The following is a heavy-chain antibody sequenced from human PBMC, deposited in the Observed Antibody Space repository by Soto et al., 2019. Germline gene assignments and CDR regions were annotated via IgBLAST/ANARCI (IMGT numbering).Heavy chain of an antibody. J-gene: IGHJ3*01. CDR2: ISYDGSNK. Sequence: GGSLRLSCAASGFTFSSYGMHWVRQAPGKGLEWVAVISYDGSNKYYADSVKGRFTISRDNSKNTLYLQMNSLRAEDTAVYYCAKESEDYYGSGSYYTSWGQGTMVTVSS. V-gene: IGHV3-30*18. CDR3: AKESEDYYGSGSYYTS. D-gene: IGHD3-10*01. CDR1: GFTFSSYG.